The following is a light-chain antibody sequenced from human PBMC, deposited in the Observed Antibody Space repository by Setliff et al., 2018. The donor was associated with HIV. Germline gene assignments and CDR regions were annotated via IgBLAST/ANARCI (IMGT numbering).Light chain of an antibody. J-gene: IGLJ1*01. CDR2: EGN. CDR1: SSDVGSYNL. Sequence: QSVLTQPASVSGSPGQSITIACTGTSSDVGSYNLVSWYQQHPGKAPKLIIYEGNTRPSWVSTRFSGSKSGNTASLTISGLQAEDEADYYCCSFAGSSTSVFGTGTKVTVL. CDR3: CSFAGSSTSV. V-gene: IGLV2-23*01.